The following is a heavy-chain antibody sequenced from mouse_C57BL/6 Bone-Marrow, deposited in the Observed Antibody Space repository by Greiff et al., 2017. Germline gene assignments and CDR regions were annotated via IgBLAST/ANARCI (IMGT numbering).Heavy chain of an antibody. D-gene: IGHD1-1*01. CDR2: ILPGSGST. CDR1: GYTFTGYW. Sequence: QVQLQQSGAELMKPGASVKLSCKATGYTFTGYWIEWVKQRPGHGLEWIGEILPGSGSTNYNEKFKGKATFTADTSSNTAYMQLSSLTTEDSAIYYCARGIYYYGSSCGEAMDYWGQGTSVTVSS. J-gene: IGHJ4*01. CDR3: ARGIYYYGSSCGEAMDY. V-gene: IGHV1-9*01.